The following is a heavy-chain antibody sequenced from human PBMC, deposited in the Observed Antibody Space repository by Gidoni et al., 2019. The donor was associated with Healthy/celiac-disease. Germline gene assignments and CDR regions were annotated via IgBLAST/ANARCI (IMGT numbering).Heavy chain of an antibody. J-gene: IGHJ4*02. V-gene: IGHV3-30*03. D-gene: IGHD6-19*01. CDR3: ARDQRSGWGPADY. CDR1: GFTVSSYG. Sequence: QVQRVEAGGGGVQPGRSRRPSCVAAGFTVSSYGMHWVRQAPGKGLGWVAVISYDGNTEDHADSVKGRFAISRDNSKNTLYLLMDSLRAEDTAVYYCARDQRSGWGPADYWGQGTLVTVSS. CDR2: ISYDGNTE.